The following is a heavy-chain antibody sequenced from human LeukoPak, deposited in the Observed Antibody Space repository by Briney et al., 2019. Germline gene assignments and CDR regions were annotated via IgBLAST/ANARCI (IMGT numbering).Heavy chain of an antibody. CDR1: GSSFTSYW. CDR3: ARITRVNNYDSSGYYYSHFDAFDI. D-gene: IGHD3-22*01. V-gene: IGHV5-51*01. CDR2: IYPGDSDT. Sequence: GASLQISCQGSGSSFTSYWIGWVRQMPGKGLEWMGIIYPGDSDTRYSPSFQGQVTISADKSISTAYLQWSSLKASDTAMYYCARITRVNNYDSSGYYYSHFDAFDIWGQGTMVTVSS. J-gene: IGHJ3*02.